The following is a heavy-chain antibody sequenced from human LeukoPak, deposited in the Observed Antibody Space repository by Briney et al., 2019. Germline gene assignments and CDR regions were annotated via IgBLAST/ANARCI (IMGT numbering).Heavy chain of an antibody. CDR2: IRYDSSSK. CDR1: GFTFSSYG. CDR3: AKDSSVYNYDSRNLDY. Sequence: GGSLRLSCAASGFTFSSYGMHWVRQAPGKGLEWVAFIRYDSSSKYYADSVRGRFTISRDNSKNTLYLQMNSLRAEDTAVYYCAKDSSVYNYDSRNLDYWGQGTLVTVSS. J-gene: IGHJ4*02. V-gene: IGHV3-30*02. D-gene: IGHD3-16*01.